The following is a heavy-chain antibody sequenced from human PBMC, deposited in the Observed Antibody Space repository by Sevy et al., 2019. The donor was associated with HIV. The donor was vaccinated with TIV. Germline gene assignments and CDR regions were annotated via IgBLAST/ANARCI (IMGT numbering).Heavy chain of an antibody. D-gene: IGHD4-17*01. V-gene: IGHV4-30-4*01. Sequence: SETLSLTCSVSGGSIISGDYYLSWVRQPPGRGLEWIGYIHYTGSTDYNPSLESRVTISVDTSKNQFSLKLTSVTAADTAVYYCARDEGDYGDKSYYCGMDVWGRGTTVTVSS. CDR3: ARDEGDYGDKSYYCGMDV. J-gene: IGHJ6*02. CDR1: GGSIISGDYY. CDR2: IHYTGST.